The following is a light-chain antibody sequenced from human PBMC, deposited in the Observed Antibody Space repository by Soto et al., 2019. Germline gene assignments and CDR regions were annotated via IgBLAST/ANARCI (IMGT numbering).Light chain of an antibody. Sequence: DIQMTQSPSSLSASVGDRVTITCQASQDISNYLNWYQQKPGKAPKLLIYDASNLETGVPSRFSASGSGTDFTFTISSLQPEDIATYYCQQYDNLPRTFGGGTKVEIK. CDR3: QQYDNLPRT. CDR2: DAS. CDR1: QDISNY. V-gene: IGKV1-33*01. J-gene: IGKJ4*01.